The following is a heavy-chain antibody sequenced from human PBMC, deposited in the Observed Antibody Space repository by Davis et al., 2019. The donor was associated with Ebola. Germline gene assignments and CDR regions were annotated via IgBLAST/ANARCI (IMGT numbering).Heavy chain of an antibody. D-gene: IGHD2-15*01. CDR2: IYYSGST. CDR1: GGSFSGYY. CDR3: ARVVFVAGATPSWYFDL. J-gene: IGHJ2*01. V-gene: IGHV4-34*01. Sequence: SETLSLTCAVYGGSFSGYYWSWIRQHPGKGLEWIGYIYYSGSTYYNPSLKSRVTISVDTSKNQFSLKLSSVTAADTAVYYCARVVFVAGATPSWYFDLWGRGTLVTVSP.